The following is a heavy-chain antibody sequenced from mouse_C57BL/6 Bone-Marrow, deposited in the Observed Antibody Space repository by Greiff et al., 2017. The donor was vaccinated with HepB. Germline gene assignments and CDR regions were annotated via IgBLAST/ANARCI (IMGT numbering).Heavy chain of an antibody. V-gene: IGHV14-1*01. CDR1: GFNIKDYY. CDR2: IDPEDGDT. Sequence: VQLQQSGAELVRPGASVKLSCTASGFNIKDYYMHWVKQRPEQGLEWIGRIDPEDGDTEYAPKFPGKATMTADTSSNTAYLQLSSLTSEDTAVYYCTPYYYYGSSHYFDYWGQGTTLTVSS. J-gene: IGHJ2*01. CDR3: TPYYYYGSSHYFDY. D-gene: IGHD1-1*01.